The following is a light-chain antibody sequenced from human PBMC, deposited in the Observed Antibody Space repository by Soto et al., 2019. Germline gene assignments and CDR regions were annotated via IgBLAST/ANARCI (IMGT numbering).Light chain of an antibody. CDR1: QNINNY. J-gene: IGKJ2*01. V-gene: IGKV1-39*01. CDR3: QQSHTTPYT. Sequence: DIPMTQSPSSLSASEGGRVTITCRASQNINNYLNWYQQKPVQAPKLLIYAASSLQSGVPSRFTGSGSGTDFTLSISDLQPGDFATYSCQQSHTTPYTFGQGTKLEIQ. CDR2: AAS.